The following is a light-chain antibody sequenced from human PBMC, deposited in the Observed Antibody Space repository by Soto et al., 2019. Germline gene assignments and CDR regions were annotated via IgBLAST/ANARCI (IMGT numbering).Light chain of an antibody. V-gene: IGKV2-28*01. J-gene: IGKJ5*01. CDR3: QQSYMDPIT. CDR2: DAS. Sequence: DIVMTQSPLSLPVTPGEPASISCRSSQSLLHSNGYNYLNWXXKKPGKAPNLLIYDASRLQSGVPSRXSGXGGGTDFTLSISSVPPEDFATYFCQQSYMDPITFGQGTGLEIK. CDR1: QSLLHSNGYNY.